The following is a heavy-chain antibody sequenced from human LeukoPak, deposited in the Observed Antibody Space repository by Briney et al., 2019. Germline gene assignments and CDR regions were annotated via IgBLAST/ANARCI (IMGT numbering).Heavy chain of an antibody. CDR2: ISAYNGNT. CDR1: GYTFTSYG. Sequence: ASVKVSCKASGYTFTSYGISWVRQAPGQGLEWMGWISAYNGNTNYAQKLQGRVTMTTDTSTSTAYMELRSLRSDDTAVYYCARPAYDSSGYFDAFDIWGQGAMVTVSS. CDR3: ARPAYDSSGYFDAFDI. V-gene: IGHV1-18*01. J-gene: IGHJ3*02. D-gene: IGHD3-22*01.